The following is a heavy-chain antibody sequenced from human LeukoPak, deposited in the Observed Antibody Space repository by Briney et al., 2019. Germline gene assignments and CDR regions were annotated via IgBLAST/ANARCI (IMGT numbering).Heavy chain of an antibody. CDR3: VYYDSSGLNAFDI. J-gene: IGHJ3*02. CDR1: GYTFTSYG. Sequence: GASVKVSCKASGYTFTSYGISWVRQAPGQGLEWTGWISAYNGNTNYAQKLQGRVTMTTDTSTSTAYMELRSLRSDDTAVYYCVYYDSSGLNAFDIWGQGTMVTVSS. CDR2: ISAYNGNT. D-gene: IGHD3-22*01. V-gene: IGHV1-18*01.